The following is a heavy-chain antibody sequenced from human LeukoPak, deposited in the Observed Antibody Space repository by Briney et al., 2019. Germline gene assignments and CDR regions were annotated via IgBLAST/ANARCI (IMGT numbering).Heavy chain of an antibody. J-gene: IGHJ6*02. CDR1: GFTFSSYA. CDR3: ARAGFGELLRYYYGMDV. V-gene: IGHV3-30*04. CDR2: ISYDGSNK. D-gene: IGHD3-10*01. Sequence: GRSLRLSCAASGFTFSSYAMHWVRQAPGKGLEWVAVISYDGSNKYYADSVKGRFTISRDNSKNTLYLQMNSLRAEDTAVYYCARAGFGELLRYYYGMDVWGQGTTVTVSS.